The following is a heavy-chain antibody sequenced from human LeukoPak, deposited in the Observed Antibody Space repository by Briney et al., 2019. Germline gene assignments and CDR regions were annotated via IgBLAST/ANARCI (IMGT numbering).Heavy chain of an antibody. J-gene: IGHJ4*02. V-gene: IGHV3-30-3*01. D-gene: IGHD6-19*01. CDR2: ISYDGSNK. CDR3: ARGHQWLASYFDY. Sequence: PGGSLRLSCAASGFTFSSYAMSWVRQAPGKGLEWVAVISYDGSNKYYADSVKGRFTISRDNSKNTLYLQMNSLRAEDTAVYYCARGHQWLASYFDYWGQGTLVTVSS. CDR1: GFTFSSYA.